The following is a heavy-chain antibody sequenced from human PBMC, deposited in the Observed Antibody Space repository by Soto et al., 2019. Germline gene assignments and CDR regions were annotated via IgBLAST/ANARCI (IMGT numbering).Heavy chain of an antibody. Sequence: QLQLQESGPGLVKPSETLSLTCTVSGGSISSSSYYWGWIRQPPGKGLEWIGSIYYSGSTYYNPSLKSRVTISVDTSKNQFSLKLSSVTAADTAVYYCARLEATVTTSGALVLFDYWGQGTLVTVSS. V-gene: IGHV4-39*01. CDR2: IYYSGST. CDR1: GGSISSSSYY. CDR3: ARLEATVTTSGALVLFDY. D-gene: IGHD4-17*01. J-gene: IGHJ4*02.